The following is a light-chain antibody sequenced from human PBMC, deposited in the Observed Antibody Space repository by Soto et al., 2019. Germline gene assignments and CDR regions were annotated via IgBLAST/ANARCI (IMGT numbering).Light chain of an antibody. Sequence: EIVLTQSPATLSLSPGERATVSCRASQSVSIYLAWYQQKPGQAPRLLIYDASNRATGIPARFSGSGSGADFPLTISSLEPEDFAVYYCQQRISWPPTFGQGTRLEIK. CDR3: QQRISWPPT. CDR1: QSVSIY. V-gene: IGKV3-11*01. CDR2: DAS. J-gene: IGKJ5*01.